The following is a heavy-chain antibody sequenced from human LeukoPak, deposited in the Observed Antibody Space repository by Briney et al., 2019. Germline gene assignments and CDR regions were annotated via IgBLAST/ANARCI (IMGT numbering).Heavy chain of an antibody. Sequence: SETLSLTCTVSGGSISSYYWSWIRQPAGKGLEWIGRIYTSGSTNYNPSLKSRVTMSVDTSKNQFSLKLSSVTAADTAVYYCARSSRGSSSIAVYYYMDVWGKGTTVTVSS. CDR1: GGSISSYY. D-gene: IGHD6-6*01. J-gene: IGHJ6*03. V-gene: IGHV4-4*07. CDR3: ARSSRGSSSIAVYYYMDV. CDR2: IYTSGST.